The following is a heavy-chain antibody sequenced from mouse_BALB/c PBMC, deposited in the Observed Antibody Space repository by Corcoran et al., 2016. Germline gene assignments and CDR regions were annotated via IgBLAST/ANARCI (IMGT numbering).Heavy chain of an antibody. J-gene: IGHJ4*01. Sequence: QIQLVQSGPELKKPGETVKISCKASGYTFTNYGMNWVKQAPGKGLKWMGWINTSTGEPTYADDFKGRFAFSLETSASTAYLQINNLKNEDTATYFCAREPYAIDYCGQGTSVTVSS. CDR1: GYTFTNYG. CDR2: INTSTGEP. CDR3: AREPYAIDY. V-gene: IGHV9-3-1*01.